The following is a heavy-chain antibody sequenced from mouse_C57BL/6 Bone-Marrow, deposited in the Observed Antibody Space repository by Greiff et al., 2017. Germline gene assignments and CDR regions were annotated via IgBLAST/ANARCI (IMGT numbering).Heavy chain of an antibody. CDR1: GYTFTSYW. J-gene: IGHJ4*01. D-gene: IGHD1-1*01. CDR3: AFYYYGSSWGMDY. CDR2: IHPNSGST. Sequence: QVQLQQPGAELVKPGASVKLSCKASGYTFTSYWMHWVKQRPGQGLEWIGMIHPNSGSTNYNEKFKSKATLTVDKSSSTAYMQLSSLTSEDSAVYYCAFYYYGSSWGMDYWGQGTSVTVSS. V-gene: IGHV1-64*01.